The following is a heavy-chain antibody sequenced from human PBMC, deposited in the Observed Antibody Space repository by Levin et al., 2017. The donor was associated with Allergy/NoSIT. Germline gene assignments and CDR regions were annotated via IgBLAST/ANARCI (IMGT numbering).Heavy chain of an antibody. Sequence: GESLKISCAASGFTFSDYYLDWVRQAPGKGLEWVGRSGNKANSYTAEYAASVKGRFTISRDDSKNSLYLQMNSLKTEDTAVYYCSRAGASYNGWLYVDYWGQGTLLTVSS. CDR2: SGNKANSYTA. D-gene: IGHD6-19*01. CDR3: SRAGASYNGWLYVDY. CDR1: GFTFSDYY. J-gene: IGHJ4*02. V-gene: IGHV3-72*01.